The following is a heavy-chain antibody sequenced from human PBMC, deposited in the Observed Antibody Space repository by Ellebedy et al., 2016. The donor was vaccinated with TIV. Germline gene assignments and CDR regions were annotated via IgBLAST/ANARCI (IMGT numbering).Heavy chain of an antibody. V-gene: IGHV3-7*03. J-gene: IGHJ2*01. CDR1: EYRFWGFW. D-gene: IGHD1-7*01. CDR2: VRQDESEK. CDR3: ARGRTTKRYFEL. Sequence: GESLKISFAASEYRFWGFWMTWFRQAPGKGLEWVATVRQDESEKYVADSVKGRFAISRDNAKNSLYLQMGGLRAEDTGLYYCARGRTTKRYFELWGRGTLVTVSS.